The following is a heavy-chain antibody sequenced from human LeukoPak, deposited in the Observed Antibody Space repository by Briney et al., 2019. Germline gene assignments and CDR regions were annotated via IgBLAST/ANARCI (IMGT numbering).Heavy chain of an antibody. V-gene: IGHV1-2*02. CDR2: INPNSGAT. J-gene: IGHJ4*02. D-gene: IGHD5-18*01. CDR1: GFTVTGYY. Sequence: ASVKVSCKASGFTVTGYYMHWVRQAPGQGLEWMGWINPNSGATNYAQKFQGRATMTRDTSISTVYMELSRLRSDDTAVYYCTRGGPEGSGYSYGSHDYWGQGTLVTVSS. CDR3: TRGGPEGSGYSYGSHDY.